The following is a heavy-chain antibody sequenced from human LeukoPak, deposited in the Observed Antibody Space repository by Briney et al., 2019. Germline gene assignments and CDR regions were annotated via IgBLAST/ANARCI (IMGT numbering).Heavy chain of an antibody. CDR1: GFTFSSYG. CDR2: ISYDGSNK. Sequence: GGSLRLSCAASGFTFSSYGMHWVRQAPGKGLEWVAVISYDGSNKYYADSVKGRFTISRDNSKNTLYLQMNSLRAEDTAVYYCANHRYYDSSGVPGDYWGQGTLVTVSS. CDR3: ANHRYYDSSGVPGDY. D-gene: IGHD3-22*01. J-gene: IGHJ4*02. V-gene: IGHV3-30*18.